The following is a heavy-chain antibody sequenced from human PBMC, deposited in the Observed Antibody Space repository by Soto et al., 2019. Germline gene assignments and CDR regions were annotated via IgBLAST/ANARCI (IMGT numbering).Heavy chain of an antibody. J-gene: IGHJ6*03. CDR2: INAGNGNT. CDR3: ATNRLAVAGTAGYYYYMDV. Sequence: ASVKVSCKASGYTFTSYVLHWVRQAPGQGLEWMGWINAGNGNTKYSQNFQGRVTITRDTSASTAYMELSSLRSEDTAVYYCATNRLAVAGTAGYYYYMDVWGKGTTVTVSS. V-gene: IGHV1-3*01. D-gene: IGHD6-19*01. CDR1: GYTFTSYV.